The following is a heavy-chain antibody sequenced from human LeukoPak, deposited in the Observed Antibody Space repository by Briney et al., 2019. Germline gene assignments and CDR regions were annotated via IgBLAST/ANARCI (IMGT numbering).Heavy chain of an antibody. CDR3: ARGEKYYDFWSGYQELDY. V-gene: IGHV3-30-3*01. CDR2: ISYDGSNK. CDR1: GFTFSSYA. J-gene: IGHJ4*02. D-gene: IGHD3-3*01. Sequence: PGRSLRLSCAASGFTFSSYAMHWVRQAPGKGLEWVAVISYDGSNKYYADSVKGRFTISRDNSKNTLYLQMNSLRAEDTAVYYCARGEKYYDFWSGYQELDYWGQGTLVTVSS.